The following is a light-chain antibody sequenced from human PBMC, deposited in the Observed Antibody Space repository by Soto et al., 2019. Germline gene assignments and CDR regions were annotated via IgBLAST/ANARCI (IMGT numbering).Light chain of an antibody. CDR3: QQSYSALWT. CDR1: QGINRN. J-gene: IGKJ1*01. Sequence: DIQVTQSPSSLSASVGDRVIITCRASQGINRNLNWYQQKPGQATKLLIYAASSLQSGVPTRFRGTASGTEFTLTITGLQPEDSASYYCQQSYSALWTFGQGTKVEIK. V-gene: IGKV1-39*01. CDR2: AAS.